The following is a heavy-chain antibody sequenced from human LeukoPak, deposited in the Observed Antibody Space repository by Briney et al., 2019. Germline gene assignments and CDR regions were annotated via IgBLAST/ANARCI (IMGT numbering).Heavy chain of an antibody. V-gene: IGHV3-21*01. Sequence: GGSLRLSCAASGFTFSSYSMNWVRQAPGKGLEWVSSISSSSSYIYYADSVKGRFTISRDNAKNSLYLQMNSLRAEDTAVYYCAELYSSSWYGMDVWVQGTTVTVSS. CDR3: AELYSSSWYGMDV. J-gene: IGHJ6*02. CDR2: ISSSSSYI. CDR1: GFTFSSYS. D-gene: IGHD6-13*01.